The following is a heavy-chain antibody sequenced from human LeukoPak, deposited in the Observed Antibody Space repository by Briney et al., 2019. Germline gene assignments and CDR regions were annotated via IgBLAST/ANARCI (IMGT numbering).Heavy chain of an antibody. CDR2: ISSISSYI. J-gene: IGHJ4*02. V-gene: IGHV3-21*01. CDR1: GLTFSSYS. Sequence: PGGSLTLSCAASGLTFSSYSMNWFRQAPGKGLEWVSSISSISSYIFYADSVKGRFTISRDNAKNSLYLQMNSLRAEDTAVYYCARGDIVVVPAATDYWGQGALVTVSS. D-gene: IGHD2-2*01. CDR3: ARGDIVVVPAATDY.